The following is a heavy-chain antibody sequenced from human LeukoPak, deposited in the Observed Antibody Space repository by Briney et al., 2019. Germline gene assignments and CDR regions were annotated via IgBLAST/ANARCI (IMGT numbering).Heavy chain of an antibody. CDR1: GFTFSNAW. CDR2: IKSKTDGGTT. Sequence: GGSLRLSCAASGFTFSNAWMSWVRQAPGKGLEWVGRIKSKTDGGTTDYAAPVKGRFTISRDDSKNTLYLQMNSLKTEDTAVYYCTTEGVVVAAWGYYYYYMDVWGKGTTVTVSS. CDR3: TTEGVVVAAWGYYYYYMDV. V-gene: IGHV3-15*01. D-gene: IGHD2-15*01. J-gene: IGHJ6*03.